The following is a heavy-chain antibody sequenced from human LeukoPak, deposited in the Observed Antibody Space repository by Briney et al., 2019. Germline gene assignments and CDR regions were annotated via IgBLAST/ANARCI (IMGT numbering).Heavy chain of an antibody. CDR2: IWYDGSNT. CDR3: AIEFEAYCGGDCYSHFQD. J-gene: IGHJ1*01. V-gene: IGHV3-30*02. D-gene: IGHD2-21*02. CDR1: GFTFSSSG. Sequence: GGSLRLSCAASGFTFSSSGMHWVRQAPGKGLEWVAFIWYDGSNTHYVDSVKGRFTISRDNSKNTLYLQMNSLRVEDTAVYYCAIEFEAYCGGDCYSHFQDWGQGTLVTVSS.